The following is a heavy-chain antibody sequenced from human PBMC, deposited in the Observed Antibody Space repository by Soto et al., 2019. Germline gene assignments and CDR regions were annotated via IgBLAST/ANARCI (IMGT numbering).Heavy chain of an antibody. Sequence: PGGSLRLSCAASGFTFDDYAIHWVRQAPGKGLEWVSGISWNSGSIGYADSVKGRFTISRDNAKNSLYLQMNSLRAEDTALYYCAKERVEGLYDYWGQGTLVTVSS. J-gene: IGHJ4*02. CDR2: ISWNSGSI. V-gene: IGHV3-9*01. CDR1: GFTFDDYA. CDR3: AKERVEGLYDY.